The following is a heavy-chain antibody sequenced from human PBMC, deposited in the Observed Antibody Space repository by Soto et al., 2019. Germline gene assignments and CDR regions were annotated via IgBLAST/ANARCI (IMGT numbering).Heavy chain of an antibody. CDR1: GYTFTSYA. D-gene: IGHD3-22*01. V-gene: IGHV1-3*01. CDR3: ARAGYYYDSSKFFLGYYYYGMDV. CDR2: INAGNGNT. J-gene: IGHJ6*02. Sequence: ASVKVSCKASGYTFTSYAMHWVRQAPGQRLEWMGWINAGNGNTKYSQKFQGRVTITRDTSASTAYMELSSLRSEGTAVYYCARAGYYYDSSKFFLGYYYYGMDVWGQGTTVTVSS.